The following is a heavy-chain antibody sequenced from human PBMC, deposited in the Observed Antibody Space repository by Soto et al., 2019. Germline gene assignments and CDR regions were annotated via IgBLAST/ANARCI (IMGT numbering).Heavy chain of an antibody. CDR1: GGSISSSNW. CDR3: AGGSSSTVKGYYYYGMDV. CDR2: SYHSGST. J-gene: IGHJ6*02. Sequence: QVQLQESGPGLVKPSGTLSLTCAVSGGSISSSNWWSWVRQPPGKGLEWIGESYHSGSTNYNPSLKGLVTVLVDKSKNQFSLKLSAVTAADTAVYYGAGGSSSTVKGYYYYGMDVWGQGTTVTVSS. D-gene: IGHD6-13*01. V-gene: IGHV4-4*02.